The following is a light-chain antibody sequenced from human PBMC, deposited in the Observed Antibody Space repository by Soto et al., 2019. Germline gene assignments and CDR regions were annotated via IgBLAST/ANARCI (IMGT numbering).Light chain of an antibody. CDR1: QHISSY. Sequence: RVTMSPSALSATTRDSVTITCRASQHISSYLAWYQQKPGKAPSLLIYAASTLQSGVPSRFSGSVSGTDFTLTISYLQSEDCARYCSPHGSCPPVPSAQRARLAI. CDR2: AAS. V-gene: IGKV1-8*01. CDR3: PHGSCPPVP. J-gene: IGKJ5*01.